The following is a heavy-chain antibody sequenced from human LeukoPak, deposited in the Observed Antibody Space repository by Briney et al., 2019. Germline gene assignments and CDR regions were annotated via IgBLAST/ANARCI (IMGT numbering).Heavy chain of an antibody. J-gene: IGHJ6*03. Sequence: PGGSLRLSCAASGFTFRSYSMNWVRQAPGKGLEWVSYISGSGRTIYSADSVKGRFTISRDNGKNSLYLQMNSLRAEDTAVYYCARDYYDSIGENYYYYYMDVWGKGTTVTVSS. V-gene: IGHV3-48*01. CDR1: GFTFRSYS. CDR3: ARDYYDSIGENYYYYYMDV. D-gene: IGHD3-22*01. CDR2: ISGSGRTI.